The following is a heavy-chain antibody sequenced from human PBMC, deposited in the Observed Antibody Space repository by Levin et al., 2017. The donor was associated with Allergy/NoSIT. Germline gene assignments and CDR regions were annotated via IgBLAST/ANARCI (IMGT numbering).Heavy chain of an antibody. V-gene: IGHV3-11*05. CDR1: GFTFSDYY. CDR2: ISSSSSYT. CDR3: ARVGREGPPAQAFDI. D-gene: IGHD1-26*01. J-gene: IGHJ3*02. Sequence: GESLKISCAASGFTFSDYYMSWIRQAPGKGLEWVSYISSSSSYTNYADSVKGRFTISRDNAKNSLYLQMNSLRAEDTAVYYCARVGREGPPAQAFDIWGQGTMVTVSS.